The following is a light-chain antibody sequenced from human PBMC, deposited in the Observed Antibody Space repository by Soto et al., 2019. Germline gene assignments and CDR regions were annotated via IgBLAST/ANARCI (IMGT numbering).Light chain of an antibody. CDR2: LGS. CDR1: QSLLQSNGYNY. V-gene: IGKV2-28*01. CDR3: IQALQTPYT. J-gene: IGKJ2*01. Sequence: DIVMTQSPRSLPVTPGEPDSISCRSSQSLLQSNGYNYLDWYLQKPGQSPQLLIYLGSNRASGVPDRFSGSGSGTDFTLKISRVEAEDVGVYYCIQALQTPYTFGQGTKLEIK.